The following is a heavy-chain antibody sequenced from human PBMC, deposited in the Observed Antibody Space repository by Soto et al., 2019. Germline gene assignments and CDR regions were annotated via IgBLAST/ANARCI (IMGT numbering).Heavy chain of an antibody. V-gene: IGHV4-31*03. CDR1: GGSISSGGYY. Sequence: SETLSLTCTVSGGSISSGGYYWSWIRQHPGKGLEWIGYIYYSGSTYYNPSLKSRVTISVDTSKNQFSLKLSSVTAADTAVYYCARGHYDSSHYFDYWGQGTLVTVSS. CDR2: IYYSGST. J-gene: IGHJ4*02. D-gene: IGHD3-22*01. CDR3: ARGHYDSSHYFDY.